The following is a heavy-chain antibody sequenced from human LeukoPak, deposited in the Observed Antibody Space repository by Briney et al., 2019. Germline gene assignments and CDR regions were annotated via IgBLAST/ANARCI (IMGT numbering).Heavy chain of an antibody. CDR1: GFTFSSYW. CDR2: INSDGSST. Sequence: PGGSLRLSCTASGFTFSSYWMHWVRQAPGKGLVWVSRINSDGSSTSYADSVKGRFTISRDNAKNTLYLQMNSLRAEDTAVYYCARAPRYYYDSSGYPDYWGQGTLVTVSS. D-gene: IGHD3-22*01. J-gene: IGHJ4*02. CDR3: ARAPRYYYDSSGYPDY. V-gene: IGHV3-74*01.